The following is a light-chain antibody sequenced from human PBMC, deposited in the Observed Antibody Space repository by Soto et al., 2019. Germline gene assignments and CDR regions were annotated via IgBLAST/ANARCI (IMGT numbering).Light chain of an antibody. V-gene: IGKV1-33*01. CDR3: QQYDNLPLT. CDR2: DAS. CDR1: QDISNY. Sequence: DVEMSHTPSSLSASVGDSVTLTYQASQDISNYLNWYQQKPGKAPKLLIYDASNLETGVPSRFSGSGSGTDFTFTISSLQPEDIATYYCQQYDNLPLTFGGGAKVDIK. J-gene: IGKJ4*01.